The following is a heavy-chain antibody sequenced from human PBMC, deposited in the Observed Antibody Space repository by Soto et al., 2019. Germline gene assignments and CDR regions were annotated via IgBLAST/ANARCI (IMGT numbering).Heavy chain of an antibody. Sequence: EVQLMESGGGLVQPGGSLRLSCASSGFTLSMSAVNWVRQAPGKCLEWVSYISDSGDRTYYADSVKGRFTISRDRSKNTVSLQMDSLRAEDTAVYYCAKDRGIIVKAGDAFDVWGQVTKVTVSS. CDR3: AKDRGIIVKAGDAFDV. V-gene: IGHV3-23*01. J-gene: IGHJ3*01. D-gene: IGHD3-16*02. CDR1: GFTLSMSA. CDR2: ISDSGDRT.